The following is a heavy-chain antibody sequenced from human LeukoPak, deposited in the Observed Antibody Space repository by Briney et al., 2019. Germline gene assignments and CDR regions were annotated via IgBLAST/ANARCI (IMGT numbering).Heavy chain of an antibody. Sequence: GGSLRLSCAASGFTFSSYWMSWVRQAPGKGLEWVANIKQDGSEKYYVDSVKGRFTISRDNAKNSLYLQMNSLRAEDTAVYYCARGRYSYGLGTAPRGHYYFDYWGQGTLVTVSS. CDR3: ARGRYSYGLGTAPRGHYYFDY. CDR2: IKQDGSEK. D-gene: IGHD5-18*01. CDR1: GFTFSSYW. V-gene: IGHV3-7*01. J-gene: IGHJ4*02.